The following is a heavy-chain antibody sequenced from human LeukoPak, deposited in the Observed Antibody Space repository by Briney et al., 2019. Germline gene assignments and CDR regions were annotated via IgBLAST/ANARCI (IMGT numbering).Heavy chain of an antibody. CDR1: GFTFSDYY. Sequence: GGSLRLSCAASGFTFSDYYMSWIRQAPGKGLGWVSYISSSGSTIYYADSVKGRFTISRDNAKNSLYLQMNSLRAEDTAVYYCASKSLRTLRPNPVVPTSDYWGQGTLVTASS. D-gene: IGHD2-15*01. J-gene: IGHJ4*02. V-gene: IGHV3-11*01. CDR2: ISSSGSTI. CDR3: ASKSLRTLRPNPVVPTSDY.